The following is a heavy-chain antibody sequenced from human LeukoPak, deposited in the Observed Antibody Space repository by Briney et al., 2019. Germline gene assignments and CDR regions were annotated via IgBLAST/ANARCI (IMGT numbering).Heavy chain of an antibody. V-gene: IGHV3-7*01. Sequence: GGSLRLSCAASGFTFSSYWMSWVRQAPGKGLEWVANIKQDGSEKHYVDSVKGRFTISRDNARKSLFLHMNSLRVEDTAVYYCARGSEYTSSTNYYFDYWGQGTLVTVSS. CDR3: ARGSEYTSSTNYYFDY. D-gene: IGHD6-6*01. CDR1: GFTFSSYW. CDR2: IKQDGSEK. J-gene: IGHJ4*02.